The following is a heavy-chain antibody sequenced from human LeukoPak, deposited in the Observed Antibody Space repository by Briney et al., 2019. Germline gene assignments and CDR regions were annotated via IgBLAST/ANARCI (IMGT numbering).Heavy chain of an antibody. J-gene: IGHJ5*02. CDR1: GYSISSGYY. D-gene: IGHD3-10*01. CDR2: IYHSGST. CDR3: ARDGRGVTLFYNWLDP. Sequence: SETLSLTCAVSGYSISSGYYWGWIRQPPGKGPEWIGSIYHSGSTYYNPSLKSRVTISVDTSKNQFSLKLSSVTAADTAVYYCARDGRGVTLFYNWLDPWGQGTLVTVSS. V-gene: IGHV4-38-2*02.